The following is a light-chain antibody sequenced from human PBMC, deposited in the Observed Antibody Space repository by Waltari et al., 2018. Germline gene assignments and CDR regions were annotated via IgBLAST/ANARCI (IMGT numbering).Light chain of an antibody. J-gene: IGLJ1*01. Sequence: SSELTQDPAVSVALGQTVRITCQGDSLRRTYASWYQQKSGQAPILVIYGRNNRPSGIPDRFSGSSSGNSASLTITGAQAEDEADYYCNSRDSSGSHYVFGAGTKVTVL. CDR1: SLRRTY. CDR2: GRN. CDR3: NSRDSSGSHYV. V-gene: IGLV3-19*01.